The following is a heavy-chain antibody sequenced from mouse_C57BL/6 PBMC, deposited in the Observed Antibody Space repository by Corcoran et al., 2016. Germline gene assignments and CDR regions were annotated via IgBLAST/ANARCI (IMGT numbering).Heavy chain of an antibody. CDR2: INTYSGVP. J-gene: IGHJ2*01. Sequence: QIQLVQSGPELKKPGETVKISCKASGYTFTTYGMSWVKQAPGKGLKWMGWINTYSGVPTYADDFKGRFAFSLETSASTAYLQINNLKNEDTATYFCARRSNYLYYFDYWGQGNTLTVSS. CDR1: GYTFTTYG. D-gene: IGHD2-5*01. V-gene: IGHV9-3*01. CDR3: ARRSNYLYYFDY.